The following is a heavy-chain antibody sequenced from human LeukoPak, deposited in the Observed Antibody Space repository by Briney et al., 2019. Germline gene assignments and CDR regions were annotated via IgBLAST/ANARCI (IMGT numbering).Heavy chain of an antibody. D-gene: IGHD4-17*01. J-gene: IGHJ4*02. V-gene: IGHV1-2*06. CDR1: GYTFTDYH. CDR3: ARVYDYGDYVGY. Sequence: ASVKVSCKASGYTFTDYHMYWVRQAPGQGLEWMGRINPNSGGTNYAQEFQGRVTMTRDTSISTAYMEMSRLRSDDTAVYYCARVYDYGDYVGYWGQGTLVTVSS. CDR2: INPNSGGT.